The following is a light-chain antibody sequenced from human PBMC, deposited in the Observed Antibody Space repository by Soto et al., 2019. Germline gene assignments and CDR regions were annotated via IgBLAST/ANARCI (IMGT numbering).Light chain of an antibody. J-gene: IGKJ1*01. CDR3: QQYYSTPRT. Sequence: DIVITQSPDSLSVSLGERSTINCNSSQTVLYSSNNKNRLAWYQQRPGQPPKLLFSWASTRESGVPDRFSASGSGTDFTLSIGSLQAEDVAVYYCQQYYSTPRTFGQGTKVDIK. CDR1: QTVLYSSNNKNR. V-gene: IGKV4-1*01. CDR2: WAS.